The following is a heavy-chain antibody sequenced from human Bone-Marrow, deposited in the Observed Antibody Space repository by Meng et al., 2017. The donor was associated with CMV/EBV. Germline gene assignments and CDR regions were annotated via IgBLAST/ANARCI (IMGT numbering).Heavy chain of an antibody. Sequence: ASVKVSCKASGYTFIVNYIHWVRQAPGQGLEWMGWINPNSGGTNYAQKFQGRVTMTRDTSISTAYMELSRLRSDDTAVYYCARDSAPGRYYDSSGYYYPDYWGQGTLVTVSS. CDR1: GYTFIVNY. V-gene: IGHV1-2*02. CDR3: ARDSAPGRYYDSSGYYYPDY. J-gene: IGHJ4*02. D-gene: IGHD3-22*01. CDR2: INPNSGGT.